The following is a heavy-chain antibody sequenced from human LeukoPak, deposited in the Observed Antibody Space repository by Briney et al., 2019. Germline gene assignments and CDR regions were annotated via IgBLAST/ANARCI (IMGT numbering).Heavy chain of an antibody. J-gene: IGHJ4*02. CDR3: ARDPWGAVGAIHFDY. Sequence: SETLSLTCTVSGGSISSYYWSWIRQPAGKGLEWIGRIYTSGSTNYNPSLKSRVTMSADTSKNQFSLKLSSVTAADTAVYYCARDPWGAVGAIHFDYWGQGTLVTVSS. D-gene: IGHD1-26*01. CDR1: GGSISSYY. CDR2: IYTSGST. V-gene: IGHV4-4*07.